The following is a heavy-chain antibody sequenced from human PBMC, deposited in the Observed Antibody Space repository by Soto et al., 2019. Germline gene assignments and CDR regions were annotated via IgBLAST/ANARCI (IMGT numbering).Heavy chain of an antibody. CDR3: ARDGGCRDGYTVGCNWFDP. J-gene: IGHJ5*02. Sequence: QVQLVESGGGVVQPGRYLRLSCAASGFTFSSYGMHWVSQAPGKGLEWVAVVWYDGSNKYYADSVKCRFTISRDNSKNTLYLQMNSLRAEDTAVYYCARDGGCRDGYTVGCNWFDPWGQGTLVTVSS. V-gene: IGHV3-33*01. D-gene: IGHD5-12*01. CDR1: GFTFSSYG. CDR2: VWYDGSNK.